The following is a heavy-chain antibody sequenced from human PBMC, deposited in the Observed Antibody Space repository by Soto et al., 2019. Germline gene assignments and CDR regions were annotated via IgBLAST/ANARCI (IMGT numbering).Heavy chain of an antibody. V-gene: IGHV4-30-2*05. Sequence: SETLSLTCSVSGGSISSGGYSWSWIRQPPGKGLEWIGYIYHSGSTYYNPSLKSRVTISVDTSKNQFSLKLSSVTAADTAVYYCARDLHYDILTGYGYFDYWGQGTLVTVSS. CDR1: GGSISSGGYS. J-gene: IGHJ4*02. CDR2: IYHSGST. CDR3: ARDLHYDILTGYGYFDY. D-gene: IGHD3-9*01.